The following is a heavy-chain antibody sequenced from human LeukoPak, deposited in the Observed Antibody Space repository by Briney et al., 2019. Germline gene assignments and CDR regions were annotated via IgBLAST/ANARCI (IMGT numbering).Heavy chain of an antibody. CDR3: THVGDQVRGVISFDY. D-gene: IGHD3-10*01. Sequence: SGPTLVKPTQTLTLTCTFSGFSLSTSGVGVGWIRQPPGKALEWLTLIYWDDDKRYSPSLKSTLTITKDTSKNQVVLTMTNMDPVDTATYYCTHVGDQVRGVISFDYWGQGTLVTVSS. CDR2: IYWDDDK. V-gene: IGHV2-5*02. J-gene: IGHJ4*02. CDR1: GFSLSTSGVG.